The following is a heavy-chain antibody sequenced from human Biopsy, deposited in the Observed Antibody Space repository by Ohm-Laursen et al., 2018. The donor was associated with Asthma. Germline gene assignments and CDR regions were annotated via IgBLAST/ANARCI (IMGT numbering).Heavy chain of an antibody. CDR3: AKRRGYSGHDNDY. Sequence: SLRLSCAASGFMFRSFGTHWVRQAPGKGLEWVAVISYDGNHKFYEDSVKGRFTISRDDSKNTLYLQMNSLRTEDTAVYYCAKRRGYSGHDNDYWGQGTLVIVSS. J-gene: IGHJ4*02. CDR1: GFMFRSFG. CDR2: ISYDGNHK. V-gene: IGHV3-30*18. D-gene: IGHD5-12*01.